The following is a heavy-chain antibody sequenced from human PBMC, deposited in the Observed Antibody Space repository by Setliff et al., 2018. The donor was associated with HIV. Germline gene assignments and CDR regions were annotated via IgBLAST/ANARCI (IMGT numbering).Heavy chain of an antibody. Sequence: ASVKVSCKASGYTFTDYFLHWVRQAPGQGLEWMGWISPNNGDTTIPRRFRGRDTLTRDTSINTAYLELSGLRSDDTAVYFCARQLSNSFDSWGQGSLVTVSS. D-gene: IGHD1-1*01. J-gene: IGHJ4*02. CDR2: ISPNNGDT. V-gene: IGHV1-2*02. CDR3: ARQLSNSFDS. CDR1: GYTFTDYF.